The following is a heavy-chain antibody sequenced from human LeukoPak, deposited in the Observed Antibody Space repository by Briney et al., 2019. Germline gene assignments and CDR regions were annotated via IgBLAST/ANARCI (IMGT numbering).Heavy chain of an antibody. CDR1: GGTFSSYA. CDR2: IIPIFGTA. Sequence: SVKVSCKASGGTFSSYAISWVRQAPGQGLEWMGGIIPIFGTANYAQKFQGRVTITADESTSTAYMELSSLRSEDTAVYYCARTLRYYDFWSGYYKGDNWSDPWGQGTLVTVSS. J-gene: IGHJ5*02. CDR3: ARTLRYYDFWSGYYKGDNWSDP. D-gene: IGHD3-3*01. V-gene: IGHV1-69*01.